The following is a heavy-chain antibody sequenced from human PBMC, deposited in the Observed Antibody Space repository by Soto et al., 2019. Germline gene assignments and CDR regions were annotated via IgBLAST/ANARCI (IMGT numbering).Heavy chain of an antibody. V-gene: IGHV1-2*02. CDR1: GYPFTGPY. D-gene: IGHD4-4*01. CDR3: ARDFRTYSHGVDV. J-gene: IGHJ6*02. Sequence: RASVKVSCKASGYPFTGPYIYWVRQAPGQGLEWMGWINPSSGGTEFAEKFQGRVTVTRDTSIRTVFLELNSLTSDDTGVYFCARDFRTYSHGVDVWGQGTAVTVPS. CDR2: INPSSGGT.